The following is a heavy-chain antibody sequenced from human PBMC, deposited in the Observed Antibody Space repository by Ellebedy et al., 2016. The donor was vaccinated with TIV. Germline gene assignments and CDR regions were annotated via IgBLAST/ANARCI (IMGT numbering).Heavy chain of an antibody. CDR3: ATREWQDPMDV. V-gene: IGHV1-3*04. D-gene: IGHD3-3*01. J-gene: IGHJ6*02. CDR2: INTGSDNT. Sequence: ASVKVSCXASGHSFTSYGIHWVRQAPGQSLEWMGWINTGSDNTKYSQKLQGRVTITRDYMELSGLMSEDTAVYYCATREWQDPMDVWGQGTTVTVSS. CDR1: GHSFTSYG.